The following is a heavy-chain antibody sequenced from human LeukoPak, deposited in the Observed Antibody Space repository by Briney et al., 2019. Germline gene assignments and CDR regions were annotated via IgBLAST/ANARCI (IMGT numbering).Heavy chain of an antibody. CDR3: ARAGGYCSSTSCQGGYWFDP. D-gene: IGHD2-2*01. CDR1: GYTFTSYG. V-gene: IGHV1-18*01. Sequence: VASVKVSCXASGYTFTSYGISWVRQAPGQGLEWMEWISAYNGNTNYAQKLQGRVTMTTDTSTSTAYMELRSLRSDDTAVYYCARAGGYCSSTSCQGGYWFDPWGQGTLVTVSS. J-gene: IGHJ5*02. CDR2: ISAYNGNT.